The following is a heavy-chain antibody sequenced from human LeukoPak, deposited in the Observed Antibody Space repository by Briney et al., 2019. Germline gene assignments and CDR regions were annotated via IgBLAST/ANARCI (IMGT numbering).Heavy chain of an antibody. CDR2: IYTSGST. Sequence: PSETLSLTCTVSGGSISSYYWSWIRQPPGKGLEWIGYIYTSGSTNYNPSLKSRVTISVDTSKNQFSLKLSSVTAADTAVYYCARLLRWPNYYFEYWGQGTLVTVYS. V-gene: IGHV4-4*09. CDR3: ARLLRWPNYYFEY. J-gene: IGHJ4*02. D-gene: IGHD4-23*01. CDR1: GGSISSYY.